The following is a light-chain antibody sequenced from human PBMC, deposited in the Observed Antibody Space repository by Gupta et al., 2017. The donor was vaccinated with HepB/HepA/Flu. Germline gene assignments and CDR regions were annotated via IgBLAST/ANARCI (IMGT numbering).Light chain of an antibody. V-gene: IGKV3-15*01. Sequence: IVMTQSPATLSVSPGERATLSCRASQGVNSNLAWYQQKPGQAPRLLIYGASTRATGIPARFSGSGSGTEFTLTISSLQSEDFAVYYCQQYNDWPPLTFGGGTKVEIK. J-gene: IGKJ4*01. CDR3: QQYNDWPPLT. CDR1: QGVNSN. CDR2: GAS.